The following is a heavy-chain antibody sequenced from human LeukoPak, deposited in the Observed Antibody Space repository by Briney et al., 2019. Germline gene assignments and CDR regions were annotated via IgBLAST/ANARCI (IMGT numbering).Heavy chain of an antibody. D-gene: IGHD1-26*01. CDR1: GFTFSSYS. J-gene: IGHJ4*02. V-gene: IGHV3-30*02. Sequence: PGGSLRLSCAASGFTFSSYSMNWVRQAPGKGLEWVAFIRYDGSNKYYADSVKGRFTISRDNSKNTLYLQMNSLRAEDTAVYYCAKTAEWELDYWGQGTLVTVSS. CDR3: AKTAEWELDY. CDR2: IRYDGSNK.